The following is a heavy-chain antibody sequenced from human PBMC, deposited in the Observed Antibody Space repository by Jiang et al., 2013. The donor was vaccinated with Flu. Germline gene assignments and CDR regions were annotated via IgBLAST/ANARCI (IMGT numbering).Heavy chain of an antibody. J-gene: IGHJ4*02. D-gene: IGHD3-22*01. V-gene: IGHV2-70*11. CDR3: ARIRGYDSSGWEGGRYYFDY. Sequence: KPTQTLTLTCTFSGFSLSTSGMCVSWIRQPPGKALEWLARIDWDDDKYYSTSLKTRLTISKDTSKNQVVLTMTNMDPVDTATYYCARIRGYDSSGWEGGRYYFDYWGQGTLVTVSS. CDR2: IDWDDDK. CDR1: GFSLSTSGMC.